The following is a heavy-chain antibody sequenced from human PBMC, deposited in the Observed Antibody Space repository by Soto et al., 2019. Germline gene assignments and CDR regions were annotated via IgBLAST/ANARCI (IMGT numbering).Heavy chain of an antibody. CDR2: IHHSGST. V-gene: IGHV4-34*01. D-gene: IGHD3-3*01. CDR1: GWSFEGYY. CDR3: ARGVDSWSGYLF. Sequence: SETLSLTCALYGWSFEGYYWSWLRPSPGKGLEWIGEIHHSGSTKYNPSLKSRVSLSADTSTKQFSLKMTSMTAADRGVYYCARGVDSWSGYLFWGQGTPVTVSS. J-gene: IGHJ4*02.